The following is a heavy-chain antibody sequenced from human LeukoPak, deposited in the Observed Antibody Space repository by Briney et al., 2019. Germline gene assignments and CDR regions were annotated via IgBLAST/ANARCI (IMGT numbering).Heavy chain of an antibody. V-gene: IGHV3-48*04. J-gene: IGHJ4*02. CDR3: ARDGGYYYDSSGYSDY. Sequence: GGSLRLSCAASGFTSRFTSSSCAMTWVRQAPGKGLEWVSYISSSSSTIYYADSVKGRFTISRDNAKNSLYLQMNTLRAEDTAVYYCARDGGYYYDSSGYSDYWGQGTLVTVSS. D-gene: IGHD3-22*01. CDR2: ISSSSSTI. CDR1: GFTSRFTSSSCA.